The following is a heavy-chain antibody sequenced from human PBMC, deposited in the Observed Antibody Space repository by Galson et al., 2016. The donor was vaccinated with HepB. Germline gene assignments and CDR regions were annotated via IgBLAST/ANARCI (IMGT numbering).Heavy chain of an antibody. D-gene: IGHD3-9*01. CDR2: IYHSGGT. J-gene: IGHJ4*02. CDR3: ARVSDRSGVTAIF. Sequence: ETLSLTCTVSDGSISSDFWTWIRQPPGKGLEWIGFIYHSGGTNYSPSLKSRVSILVDPYKTQFSLGLRSVTAADTAMYYCARVSDRSGVTAIFWGQGTLVSVSS. V-gene: IGHV4-59*01. CDR1: DGSISSDF.